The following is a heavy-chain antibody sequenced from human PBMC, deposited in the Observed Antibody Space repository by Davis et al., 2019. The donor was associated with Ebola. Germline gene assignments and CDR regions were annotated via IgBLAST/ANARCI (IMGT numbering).Heavy chain of an antibody. D-gene: IGHD6-19*01. V-gene: IGHV3-7*03. CDR2: IKQDGSEK. CDR1: GFTFSSYW. CDR3: ARPRGWYYFDY. Sequence: GESLKISCAASGFTFSSYWMSWVRQASGKGLEWVANIKQDGSEKYYVDSVKGRFTISRDNAKNSLYLQMNSLRAEDTAVYYCARPRGWYYFDYWGQGTLVTVSS. J-gene: IGHJ4*02.